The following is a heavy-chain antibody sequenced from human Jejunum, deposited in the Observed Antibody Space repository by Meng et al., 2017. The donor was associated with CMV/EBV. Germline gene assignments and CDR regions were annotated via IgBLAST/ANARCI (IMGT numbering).Heavy chain of an antibody. CDR1: GYTFHPYH. D-gene: IGHD5/OR15-5a*01. CDR3: AVVYPTTFSYDY. V-gene: IGHV1-46*02. CDR2: IYSNDTP. J-gene: IGHJ4*02. Sequence: SCKVSGYTFHPYHVPRVRQAPGQGLKNPRIIYSNDTPKHPRKFPSNRAPTIDTTTTTVYMELTGLRSDDSAVYFCAVVYPTTFSYDYWGQGTLVTVSS.